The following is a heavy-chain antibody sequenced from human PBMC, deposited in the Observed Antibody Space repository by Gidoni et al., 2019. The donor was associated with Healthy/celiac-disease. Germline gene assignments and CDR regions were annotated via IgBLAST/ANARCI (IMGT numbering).Heavy chain of an antibody. CDR1: GYTFTSYD. V-gene: IGHV1-8*01. CDR3: ARVHDYGDYWTEGIPDY. J-gene: IGHJ4*02. Sequence: QVQLVQSGAEVKKPGASVKVSCKASGYTFTSYDINWVRQATGQGLEWMGWMNPNSGNTGYAQKFQGRVTMTRNTSISTAYMELSSLRSEDTAVYYCARVHDYGDYWTEGIPDYWGQGTLVTVSS. CDR2: MNPNSGNT. D-gene: IGHD4-17*01.